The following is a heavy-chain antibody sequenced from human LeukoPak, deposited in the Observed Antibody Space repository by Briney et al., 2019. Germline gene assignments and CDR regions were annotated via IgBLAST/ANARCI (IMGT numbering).Heavy chain of an antibody. CDR2: IYPADSDI. CDR1: GYSINNYW. CDR3: ARQEYCSGGSCYTWFDP. V-gene: IGHV5-51*01. J-gene: IGHJ5*02. Sequence: GESLKISCKGSGYSINNYWIGWMRQMPGKGLEWMGIIYPADSDIRYSPSFQGQVTISADKSISTAYLQWSSLKASDTAMYYCARQEYCSGGSCYTWFDPWGQGTLVTVSS. D-gene: IGHD2-15*01.